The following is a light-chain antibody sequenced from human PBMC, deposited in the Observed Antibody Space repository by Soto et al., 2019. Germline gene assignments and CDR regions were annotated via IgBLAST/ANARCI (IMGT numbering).Light chain of an antibody. CDR3: MQAVQSPWT. CDR2: LGS. J-gene: IGKJ1*01. V-gene: IGKV2-28*01. Sequence: DIVMTQSPLSLPVTPGEPASISCRSSQSLLHGNGYNYLDWYLQKPGQSPQLLIYLGSNRASGVPERLSGSGSGTHFTLKISSVEAEDVGVYYCMQAVQSPWTFGQGTKVEIK. CDR1: QSLLHGNGYNY.